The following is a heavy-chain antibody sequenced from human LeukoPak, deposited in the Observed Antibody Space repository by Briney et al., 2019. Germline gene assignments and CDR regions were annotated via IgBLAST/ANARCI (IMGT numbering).Heavy chain of an antibody. D-gene: IGHD3-22*01. Sequence: SETLSLTCTVSGGSISSYYWGWIRQPPGKGLEWIGYIYYSGSTNYNPSLKSRVTISVDTSKNQFSLKLSSVTAADTAVYYCARYGDSSGYSPYAFDIWGQGTMVTVSS. V-gene: IGHV4-59*01. J-gene: IGHJ3*02. CDR1: GGSISSYY. CDR3: ARYGDSSGYSPYAFDI. CDR2: IYYSGST.